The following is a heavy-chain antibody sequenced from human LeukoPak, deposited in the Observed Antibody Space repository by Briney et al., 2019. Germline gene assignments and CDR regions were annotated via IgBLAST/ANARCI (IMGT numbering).Heavy chain of an antibody. CDR3: STIFACDYYGMDV. CDR2: IYYSGST. Sequence: SETLSLTCTVSGGSISSSSYYWGWIRQPPGKGLEWIGSIYYSGSTYYNPSLKSRVTISVDTSKNQFSLKLSSVTAADTAVYYCSTIFACDYYGMDVWGQGTTVTVSS. J-gene: IGHJ6*02. V-gene: IGHV4-39*01. D-gene: IGHD3-3*01. CDR1: GGSISSSSYY.